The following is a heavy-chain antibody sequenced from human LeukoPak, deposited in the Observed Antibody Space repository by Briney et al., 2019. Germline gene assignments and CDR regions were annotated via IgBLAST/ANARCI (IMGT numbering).Heavy chain of an antibody. Sequence: SETLSLTCAVYGGSFSAYYWSWIRQSPGKGLEWIAEINHRGDTNYNPSVKSRVSIAVDTSKNQFSLKVTSLTAADTAVYYCARGPTISETGYFDYWGQGTLVTVSS. CDR3: ARGPTISETGYFDY. CDR1: GGSFSAYY. J-gene: IGHJ4*03. V-gene: IGHV4-34*01. CDR2: INHRGDT. D-gene: IGHD1-1*01.